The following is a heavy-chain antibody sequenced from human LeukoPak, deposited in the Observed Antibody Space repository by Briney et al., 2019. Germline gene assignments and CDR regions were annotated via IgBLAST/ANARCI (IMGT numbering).Heavy chain of an antibody. V-gene: IGHV3-48*04. J-gene: IGHJ6*02. CDR1: GFTFSSYS. D-gene: IGHD6-13*01. CDR2: ISSSSSTI. CDR3: ARDQVAAAGIPYYYYGMDV. Sequence: GGSLRLSCAASGFTFSSYSMNWVRQAPGKGLEWVSYISSSSSTIYYADSVKGRFTISRDNAKNSLYLQMNSLRAEDTAVYYCARDQVAAAGIPYYYYGMDVWGQGTTVTVSS.